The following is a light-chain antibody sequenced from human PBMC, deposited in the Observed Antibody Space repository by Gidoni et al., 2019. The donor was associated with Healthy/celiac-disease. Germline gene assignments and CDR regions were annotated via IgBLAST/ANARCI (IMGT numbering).Light chain of an antibody. J-gene: IGKJ4*01. CDR2: DAS. Sequence: IVLTPSPATLSLSPGERATLSCRASQSVSSYLAWYQQKPGQAPRLLIYDASNRATGIPARFSGSGSGTDFTLTISSLEPEDFAVYYCQQRSNWRTFXGXTKVEIK. CDR3: QQRSNWRT. CDR1: QSVSSY. V-gene: IGKV3-11*01.